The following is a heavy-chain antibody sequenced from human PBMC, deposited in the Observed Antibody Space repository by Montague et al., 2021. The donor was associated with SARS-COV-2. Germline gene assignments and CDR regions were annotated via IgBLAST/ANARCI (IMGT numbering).Heavy chain of an antibody. CDR1: GGSISSYY. CDR2: VHYTGST. Sequence: SETLSLTCEVSGGSISSYYWSWIRQSPGKGLEWIGYVHYTGSTKYNPSLKTQVTLSLDTPKNHFSLRLSSVTAADTAVYYCARAQNICFIANCVNYFDLWGLGALVSVSS. V-gene: IGHV4-59*01. J-gene: IGHJ4*02. CDR3: ARAQNICFIANCVNYFDL. D-gene: IGHD1-1*01.